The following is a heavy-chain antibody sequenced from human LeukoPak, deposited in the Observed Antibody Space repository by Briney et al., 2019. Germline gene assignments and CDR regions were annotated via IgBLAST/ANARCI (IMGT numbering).Heavy chain of an antibody. J-gene: IGHJ4*02. D-gene: IGHD2-15*01. CDR2: IWYDGSNI. Sequence: GGSLRLSCAASGFTFTRYGMHWVRQAPGKGLEWVAVIWYDGSNIYYADSVKGRFTISRDNSKNTLYLQMDSLRAEDTAVYYCARDRGRGSSHNDYWGQGILVTVSS. CDR3: ARDRGRGSSHNDY. CDR1: GFTFTRYG. V-gene: IGHV3-33*08.